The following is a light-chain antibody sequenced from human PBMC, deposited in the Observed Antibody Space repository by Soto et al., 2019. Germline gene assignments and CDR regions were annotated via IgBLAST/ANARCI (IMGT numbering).Light chain of an antibody. J-gene: IGLJ2*01. CDR1: INDVASYNY. CDR3: SSYARSSVRI. Sequence: QPVLTQPASVSGSPGQSITISCTGTINDVASYNYVSWYQQHPDKAPKLIIFDVNNRPSGVSDRFSGSKSGSTASLTISGLQAEDEADYYCSSYARSSVRIFGGGTKVTVL. V-gene: IGLV2-14*03. CDR2: DVN.